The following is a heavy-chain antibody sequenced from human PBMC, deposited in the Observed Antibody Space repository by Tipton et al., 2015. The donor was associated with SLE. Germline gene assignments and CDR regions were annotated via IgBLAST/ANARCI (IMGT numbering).Heavy chain of an antibody. V-gene: IGHV4-59*01. CDR3: AASYAANPSGFWF. Sequence: TLSLTCTVSGGSISLYHWSWIRQPPGKGLEWIGNINYSGSTNYNPSLKSRVTISVDTSKSEFSLKLPSVTAADTAVYFCAASYAANPSGFWFWGQGTLVTVSS. J-gene: IGHJ4*02. CDR1: GGSISLYH. CDR2: INYSGST. D-gene: IGHD2-15*01.